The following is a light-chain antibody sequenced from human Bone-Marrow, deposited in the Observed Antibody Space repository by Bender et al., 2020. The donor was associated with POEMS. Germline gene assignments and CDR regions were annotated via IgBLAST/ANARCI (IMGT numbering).Light chain of an antibody. J-gene: IGLJ3*02. Sequence: QSALTQPPSASGSPGQSVTISCTGTSSDVGGYNYVSWYQQHPGKAPKLMIYEVNKRPSGVPDRFSGSKSGNTASLTVSGLQAEDEADYYCCSFVTSGTSWVFGGVTKLTVL. CDR3: CSFVTSGTSWV. CDR2: EVN. CDR1: SSDVGGYNY. V-gene: IGLV2-8*01.